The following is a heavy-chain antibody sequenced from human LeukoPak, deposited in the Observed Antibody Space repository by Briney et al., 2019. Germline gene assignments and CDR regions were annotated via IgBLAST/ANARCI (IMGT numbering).Heavy chain of an antibody. J-gene: IGHJ4*02. CDR2: ISSSSSYI. V-gene: IGHV3-21*01. D-gene: IGHD2-2*01. Sequence: GGSLRLSCAASGFTFSSYSMNWVRQAPGKGLEWVSSISSSSSYIYYADSVKGRFTISRDNAKNSLYLQMNSLRAENTAVYYCARDLGEYQLLSVYWGQGTLVTVSS. CDR3: ARDLGEYQLLSVY. CDR1: GFTFSSYS.